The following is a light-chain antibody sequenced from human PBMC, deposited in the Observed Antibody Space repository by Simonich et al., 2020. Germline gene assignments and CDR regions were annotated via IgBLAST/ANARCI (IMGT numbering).Light chain of an antibody. J-gene: IGKJ4*01. V-gene: IGKV4-1*01. CDR3: QQYYSTPLT. CDR1: QSVLYSSNNKNY. Sequence: DIVMTQSPDSLAVSLGERATINCNSSQSVLYSSNNKNYLAWYQQKPGQPPKLLIYWTSTRESWVPDRFSGSGSETDFTLTISSLQAEDVAVYYCQQYYSTPLTFGGGTKVEIK. CDR2: WTS.